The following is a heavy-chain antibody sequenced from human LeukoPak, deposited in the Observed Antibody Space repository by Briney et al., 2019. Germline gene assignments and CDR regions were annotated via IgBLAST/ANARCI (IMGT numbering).Heavy chain of an antibody. V-gene: IGHV3-23*01. Sequence: GGTLRLSCAASGFTFSSYGMSWVRQAPGKGLEWVSAISGSGGSTYYADSVKGRFTISRDNSKNTLYLQMNSLRAEDTAVYYCAKTPLTSKGWANNFDYWGQGTLVTVSS. CDR3: AKTPLTSKGWANNFDY. CDR1: GFTFSSYG. CDR2: ISGSGGST. J-gene: IGHJ4*02. D-gene: IGHD4-11*01.